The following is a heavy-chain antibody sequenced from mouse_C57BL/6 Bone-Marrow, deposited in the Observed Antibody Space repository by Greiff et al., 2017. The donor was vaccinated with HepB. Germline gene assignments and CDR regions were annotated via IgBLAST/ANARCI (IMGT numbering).Heavy chain of an antibody. CDR2: ISSGGSYT. D-gene: IGHD4-1*01. V-gene: IGHV5-6*01. J-gene: IGHJ2*01. CDR1: GFTFSSYG. CDR3: ARHWDDFDY. Sequence: DVHLVESGGDLVKPGGSLKLSCAASGFTFSSYGMYWVRQTPDKRLEWVATISSGGSYTYYPDSVKGRFTISRDNAKSTLYLQMSSLKSEDTAMYYCARHWDDFDYWGQGTTLTVSS.